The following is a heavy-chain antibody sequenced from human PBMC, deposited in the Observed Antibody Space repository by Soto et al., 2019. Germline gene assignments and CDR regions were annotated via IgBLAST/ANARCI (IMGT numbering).Heavy chain of an antibody. CDR3: AKDRGIAAAGTGSYFDY. CDR1: GFTFSSYG. V-gene: IGHV3-30*18. D-gene: IGHD6-13*01. Sequence: QVPLVEAGGGVGQPGRSLRLSCAASGFTFSSYGMHWVRPAPGKGREWVAVISYDGSNKYYADSVKGRFTISRDNSKNTLYLQMNSLRAEDTAVYYCAKDRGIAAAGTGSYFDYWGQGTLVTVSS. J-gene: IGHJ4*02. CDR2: ISYDGSNK.